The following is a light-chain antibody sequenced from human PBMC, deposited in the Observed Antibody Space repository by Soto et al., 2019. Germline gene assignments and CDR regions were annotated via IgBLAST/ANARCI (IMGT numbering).Light chain of an antibody. V-gene: IGKV1-33*01. CDR1: QDISNY. J-gene: IGKJ4*01. Sequence: DIQMTQSPSSLSASIGDRVTITCQASQDISNYLNWYQQKPGKAPKLLIYDASNLETGVPSRFSGSGSGTYFTFTITSLQPEDFATYYCQQYNNLPPKVTFGGGTKVDIK. CDR2: DAS. CDR3: QQYNNLPPKVT.